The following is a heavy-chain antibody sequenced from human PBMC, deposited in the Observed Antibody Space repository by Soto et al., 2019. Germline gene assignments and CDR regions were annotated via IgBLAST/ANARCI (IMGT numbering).Heavy chain of an antibody. CDR1: GFTFSSYS. D-gene: IGHD3-10*01. CDR3: ARDPRGGDDYYGSGSYHSYYMDV. CDR2: ISSSSSTI. V-gene: IGHV3-48*01. J-gene: IGHJ6*03. Sequence: GGSLRLSCAASGFTFSSYSMNWVRQAPGKGLEWVSYISSSSSTIYYADSVKGRFTISRDNAKNSLYLQMNSLRAEDTAVYYCARDPRGGDDYYGSGSYHSYYMDVWGKGTTVTVSS.